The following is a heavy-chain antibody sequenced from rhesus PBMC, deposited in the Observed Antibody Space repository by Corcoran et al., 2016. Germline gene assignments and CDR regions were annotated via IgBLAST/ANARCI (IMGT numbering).Heavy chain of an antibody. CDR1: GGSISGYW. Sequence: QLQLQESGPGLVKPSETLSLTCAVSGGSISGYWWSWIRQPPGKGVEWIGRIDSSGRPDYNPSLRGRVTISRDTSKSQFPLRLSSVTAAGTAVYYCAGVGKGYSGYRFDSWGQGVLVTVSS. J-gene: IGHJ4*01. CDR3: AGVGKGYSGYRFDS. D-gene: IGHD5-42*01. CDR2: IDSSGRP. V-gene: IGHV4-160*01.